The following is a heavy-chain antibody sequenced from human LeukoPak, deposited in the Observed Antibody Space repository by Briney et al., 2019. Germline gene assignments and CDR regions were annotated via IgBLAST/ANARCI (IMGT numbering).Heavy chain of an antibody. CDR2: VDPEDGET. CDR3: ATLGNDFWSGYPSRTFDY. J-gene: IGHJ4*02. Sequence: ASVKVSCKVSGYTFTDYYMHWVQQAPGKGLEWMGLVDPEDGETIYAEKFQGRVTITADTSTDTAYMELSSLRSEDTAVYYCATLGNDFWSGYPSRTFDYCGQGTLVTVSS. V-gene: IGHV1-69-2*01. CDR1: GYTFTDYY. D-gene: IGHD3-3*01.